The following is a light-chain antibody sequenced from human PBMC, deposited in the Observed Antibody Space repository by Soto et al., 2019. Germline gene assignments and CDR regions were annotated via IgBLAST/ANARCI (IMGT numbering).Light chain of an antibody. Sequence: QSVLTQPASVSGSPGQSITISCTSYNLVSWYQHHPGKAPKLMIYEGSNLPSGVSDRFFGSKSGNTASLTISGLQAEDEDDYSFSSYAGAVVFGGGTKLTVL. CDR1: SYNL. J-gene: IGLJ2*01. CDR2: EGS. V-gene: IGLV2-23*01. CDR3: SSYAGAVV.